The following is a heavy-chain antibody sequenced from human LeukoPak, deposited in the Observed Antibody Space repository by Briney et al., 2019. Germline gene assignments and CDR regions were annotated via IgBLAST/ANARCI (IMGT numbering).Heavy chain of an antibody. CDR2: ISGSGNTR. Sequence: GGSLTLSCAASGFSFSNYAMSWVRQAPGKGLEWVATISGSGNTRFYADSVKGRFIISRDNSKNTLYFQMHSLRADDTAVYYCAKMAYYYGSGSIEYYYYMDVWGKGPTLTVSS. V-gene: IGHV3-23*01. J-gene: IGHJ6*03. D-gene: IGHD3-10*01. CDR3: AKMAYYYGSGSIEYYYYMDV. CDR1: GFSFSNYA.